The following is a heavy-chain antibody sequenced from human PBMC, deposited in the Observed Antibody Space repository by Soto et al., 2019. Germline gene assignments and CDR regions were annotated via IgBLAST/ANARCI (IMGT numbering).Heavy chain of an antibody. Sequence: VQLVESGGGLVQPGGSLRLSCVDSGFTFSSYWMSWVRQAPVKGLEWVGNIKQDGSEENYVDSVKGRFTISRDNAKNSMDLQMNSLRVEDTAVYYCARIAASGRGWDVWGQGTTVVVSS. CDR1: GFTFSSYW. D-gene: IGHD6-13*01. CDR3: ARIAASGRGWDV. J-gene: IGHJ6*02. V-gene: IGHV3-7*01. CDR2: IKQDGSEE.